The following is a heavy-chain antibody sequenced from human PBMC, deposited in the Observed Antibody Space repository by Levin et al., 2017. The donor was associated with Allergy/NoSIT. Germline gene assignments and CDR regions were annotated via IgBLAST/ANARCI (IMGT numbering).Heavy chain of an antibody. Sequence: SETLSLTCAVYGGSFSGYYWSWIRQPPGKGLEWIGEINHSGSTNYNPSLKSRVTISVDTSKNQFSLKLSSVTAADTAVYYCARGLYSYSYGDGKYNWFDPWGQGTLVTVSS. J-gene: IGHJ5*02. D-gene: IGHD5-18*01. CDR2: INHSGST. CDR1: GGSFSGYY. V-gene: IGHV4-34*01. CDR3: ARGLYSYSYGDGKYNWFDP.